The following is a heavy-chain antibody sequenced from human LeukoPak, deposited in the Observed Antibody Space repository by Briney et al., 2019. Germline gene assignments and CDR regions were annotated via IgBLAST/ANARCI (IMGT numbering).Heavy chain of an antibody. Sequence: GGSLRLSCAASGFTFSSYSMNWVRQAPGKGLEWVSSISSSSSYIYYADSVKGRFTISRDNSKQTLYLQMNNLRAEDTAIYYCAKDREIISTGHGMDVWGQGTTVTVSS. CDR1: GFTFSSYS. J-gene: IGHJ6*02. CDR2: ISSSSSYI. D-gene: IGHD1-1*01. CDR3: AKDREIISTGHGMDV. V-gene: IGHV3-21*04.